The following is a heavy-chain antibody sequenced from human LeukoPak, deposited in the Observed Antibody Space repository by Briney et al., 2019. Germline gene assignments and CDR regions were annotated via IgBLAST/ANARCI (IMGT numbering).Heavy chain of an antibody. CDR1: GFTFSSYG. CDR3: AKHPRYYYYYMDV. J-gene: IGHJ6*03. V-gene: IGHV3-30*02. CDR2: IRYDGSNK. Sequence: SGGSLRLSCAASGFTFSSYGMHWVRQAPGKGLEWVAFIRYDGSNKYYADSVKGRFTISRDNSKNTLYLQMNSLRAEDTAVYYCAKHPRYYYYYMDVWGKGTTVTISS.